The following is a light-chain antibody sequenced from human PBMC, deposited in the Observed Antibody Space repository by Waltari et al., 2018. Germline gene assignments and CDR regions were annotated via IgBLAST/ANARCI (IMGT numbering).Light chain of an antibody. CDR3: NSYTGSSSWM. J-gene: IGLJ3*02. V-gene: IGLV2-14*01. CDR2: DVS. CDR1: SRDGAFYNY. Sequence: QSALTQPTSVSGSPGQSVTLSCTGTSRDGAFYNYVSWYQQYPGKVHHLLIYDVSDRPSGVSSRFSGSKSGNTASLTISGLQADDEADYYCNSYTGSSSWMFGGGTKLTVL.